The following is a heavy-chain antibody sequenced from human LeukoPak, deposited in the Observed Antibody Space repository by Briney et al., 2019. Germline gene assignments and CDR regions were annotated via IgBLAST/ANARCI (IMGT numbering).Heavy chain of an antibody. V-gene: IGHV4-30-4*01. CDR3: ARVRAYYDFSFDY. CDR2: IYYSGST. CDR1: GGSISSGDYY. Sequence: PSETLSLTCTVSGGSISSGDYYWSWIRQPPGKGLEWIGYIYYSGSTYYNPSLKSRVTISVDTSKNQFSLKLSSVAAADTAVCYCARVRAYYDFSFDYWGQGTLVTVSS. D-gene: IGHD3-3*01. J-gene: IGHJ4*02.